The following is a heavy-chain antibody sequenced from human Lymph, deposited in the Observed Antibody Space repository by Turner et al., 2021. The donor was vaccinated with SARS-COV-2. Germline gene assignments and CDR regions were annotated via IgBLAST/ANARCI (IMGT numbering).Heavy chain of an antibody. CDR1: GGSISSSSYY. CDR2: ICYSGST. CDR3: ASPHFRYDGSGRDAFDI. J-gene: IGHJ3*02. Sequence: QLQLQESGPGLVKPSETLSLTCTVSGGSISSSSYYWGWIRQPPGKGLEWIGCICYSGSTYYNSSLKSRVTISEETSKNQFSLKLSSVTAADTAVYYCASPHFRYDGSGRDAFDIWGQGTVVTVSS. D-gene: IGHD3-22*01. V-gene: IGHV4-39*01.